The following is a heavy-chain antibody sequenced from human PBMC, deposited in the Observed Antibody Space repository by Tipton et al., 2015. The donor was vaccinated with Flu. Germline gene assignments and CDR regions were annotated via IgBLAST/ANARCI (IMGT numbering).Heavy chain of an antibody. V-gene: IGHV4-59*01. Sequence: TLSLTYTVSGGSISSYYWSWIRQPPGKGLEWIGNIYYSGSTNYSPSLKSRVTISVDTSKNQFSLRLNSVTAADTAVYYCASATTVTTSGMDVWGQGTTVTVSS. D-gene: IGHD4-11*01. CDR3: ASATTVTTSGMDV. CDR1: GGSISSYY. J-gene: IGHJ6*02. CDR2: IYYSGST.